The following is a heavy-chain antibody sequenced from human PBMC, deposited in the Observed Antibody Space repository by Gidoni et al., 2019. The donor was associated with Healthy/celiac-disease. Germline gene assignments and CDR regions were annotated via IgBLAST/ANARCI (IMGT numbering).Heavy chain of an antibody. D-gene: IGHD3-9*01. CDR1: VFTFSSYS. CDR2: ISRSSSYI. CDR3: ARDDRGYDILTGYYSDAFDI. J-gene: IGHJ3*02. V-gene: IGHV3-21*01. Sequence: EVQLVESGGGLVTPGGSLRLSCAASVFTFSSYSVTWLRQAPGKGLEWGSSISRSSSYIYYADSVKCRFTISRDNAKNSLYLQMNRLRAEDTAVYYCARDDRGYDILTGYYSDAFDIWGQGTMVTVSS.